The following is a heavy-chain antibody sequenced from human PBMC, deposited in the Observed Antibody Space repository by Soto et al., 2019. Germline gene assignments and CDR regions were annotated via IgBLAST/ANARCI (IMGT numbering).Heavy chain of an antibody. Sequence: PGGSLRLSCAASGFTFSSYGMHWVRQAPGKGLEWVAVISYDGSNKYYADSVKGRFTISRDNSKNTLYLQMNSLRAEDTAVYYCAKEGYGYCISTSCYPAIAFDYWGQGTLVTVSS. J-gene: IGHJ4*02. CDR1: GFTFSSYG. V-gene: IGHV3-30*18. CDR2: ISYDGSNK. CDR3: AKEGYGYCISTSCYPAIAFDY. D-gene: IGHD2-2*03.